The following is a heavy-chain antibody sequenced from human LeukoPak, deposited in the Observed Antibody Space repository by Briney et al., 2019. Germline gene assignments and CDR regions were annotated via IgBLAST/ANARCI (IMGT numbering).Heavy chain of an antibody. CDR3: ARGFYGSGGYYPYYFDY. J-gene: IGHJ4*02. D-gene: IGHD3-10*01. CDR2: IVVGSGNT. CDR1: GFTFTSSA. Sequence: TSVKVSCKASGFTFTSSAMQWVRQARGQRLEWIGWIVVGSGNTNYAQKFQERVTITRDMSTSTAYMELSSLRSEDTALYYCARGFYGSGGYYPYYFDYWGQGTLVTVS. V-gene: IGHV1-58*02.